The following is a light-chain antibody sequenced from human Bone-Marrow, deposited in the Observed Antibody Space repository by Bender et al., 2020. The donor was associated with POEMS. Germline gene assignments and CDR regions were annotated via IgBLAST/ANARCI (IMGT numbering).Light chain of an antibody. CDR2: NTN. J-gene: IGLJ2*01. Sequence: QTVVTQEPSLTVSPGGTVTLTCSSSTGAVTSAFYPNWFQQRPGQAPRALIYNTNNKHSWTPARFSGSLRQGKAALTLSDVQPEDEAEYFCLLYYRGDALFGGGTKLTVL. CDR1: TGAVTSAFY. CDR3: LLYYRGDAL. V-gene: IGLV7-43*01.